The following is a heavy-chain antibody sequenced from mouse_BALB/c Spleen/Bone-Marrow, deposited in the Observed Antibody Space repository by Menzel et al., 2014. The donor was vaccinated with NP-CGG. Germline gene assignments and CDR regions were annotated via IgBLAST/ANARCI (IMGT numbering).Heavy chain of an antibody. CDR3: ARRAGTWFAY. J-gene: IGHJ3*01. Sequence: EVKLQESGGGLVQPGGSLKLSCAASGFDFSRYWMSWVRQAPGKGLEWIGEINSDSSTINYTPSLKDKFIISRDNAKNTLYLQMSKVRSEDTALYYCARRAGTWFAYWGQGTLVTVSA. CDR1: GFDFSRYW. V-gene: IGHV4-1*02. CDR2: INSDSSTI. D-gene: IGHD4-1*01.